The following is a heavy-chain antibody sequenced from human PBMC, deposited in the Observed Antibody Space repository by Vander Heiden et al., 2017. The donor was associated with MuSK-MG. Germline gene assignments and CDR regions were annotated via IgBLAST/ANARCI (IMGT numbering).Heavy chain of an antibody. V-gene: IGHV1-69*01. CDR3: VRVTGPVFGDLLGQPPGPSGCEP. CDR1: GGTFSTYA. CDR2: IIPKFATS. Sequence: SGAEVKKPGSPVRVSCKASGGTFSTYAINWVRQAPGQGLEWVGGIIPKFATSNYAQKFQGRVSITADESTYSAFMDLNSLRSEETDVYFCVRVTGPVFGDLLGQPPGPSGCEPWGQGTLGTVSS. D-gene: IGHD3-10*01. J-gene: IGHJ5*02.